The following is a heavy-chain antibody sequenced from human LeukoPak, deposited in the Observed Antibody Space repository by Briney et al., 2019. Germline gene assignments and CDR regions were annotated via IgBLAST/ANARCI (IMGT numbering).Heavy chain of an antibody. D-gene: IGHD1-26*01. V-gene: IGHV3-21*01. CDR3: AREDSGSYLDAFDI. Sequence: PGGSLRLSCAASGFTFSSYAMHWVRQAPGKGLEWVSSISSSSSYIYYADSVKGRFTISRDNAKNSLYLQMNSLRAEDTAVYYCAREDSGSYLDAFDIWGQGTMVTVSS. CDR1: GFTFSSYA. J-gene: IGHJ3*02. CDR2: ISSSSSYI.